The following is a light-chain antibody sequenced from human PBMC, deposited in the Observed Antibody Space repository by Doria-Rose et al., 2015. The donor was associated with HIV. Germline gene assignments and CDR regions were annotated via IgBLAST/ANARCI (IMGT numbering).Light chain of an antibody. CDR1: QSLLYTSKNY. Sequence: DIRMTQSPESLGMSLGERATLNCKSNQSLLYTSKNYLAWYQQKPGQPPKLLIYWASTRQSVVPARLSGSGSGTDFTLTISSLEAEDVAVYYCQQYYDTPSFGPGTTVDIK. CDR3: QQYYDTPS. J-gene: IGKJ3*01. V-gene: IGKV4-1*01. CDR2: WAS.